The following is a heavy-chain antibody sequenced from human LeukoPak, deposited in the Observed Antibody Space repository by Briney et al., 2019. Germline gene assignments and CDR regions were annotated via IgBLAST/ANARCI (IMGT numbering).Heavy chain of an antibody. D-gene: IGHD3-22*01. CDR1: GGTLSSYA. Sequence: GASVKVSCKASGGTLSSYAISWVRQAPGQGLEWMGWINPNSGGTNYAQKFQGRVTMTRDTSISTAYMELSRLRSDDTAVYYCAREGDSSGYYYVYWGQGTLVTVSS. CDR2: INPNSGGT. V-gene: IGHV1-2*02. J-gene: IGHJ4*02. CDR3: AREGDSSGYYYVY.